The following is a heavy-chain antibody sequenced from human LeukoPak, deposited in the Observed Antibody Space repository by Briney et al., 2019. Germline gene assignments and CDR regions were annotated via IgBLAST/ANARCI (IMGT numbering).Heavy chain of an antibody. Sequence: GGSLRLSCAASGFTFSSYAMSWVRQAPGKGLEWVSAISGSGGSTYYADSVKGWFTISRDNSKNTLYLQMNSLRAEDTAVYYCAKDGGYYDSSGPTHFDYWGQGTLVTVSS. D-gene: IGHD3-22*01. CDR1: GFTFSSYA. CDR2: ISGSGGST. J-gene: IGHJ4*02. V-gene: IGHV3-23*01. CDR3: AKDGGYYDSSGPTHFDY.